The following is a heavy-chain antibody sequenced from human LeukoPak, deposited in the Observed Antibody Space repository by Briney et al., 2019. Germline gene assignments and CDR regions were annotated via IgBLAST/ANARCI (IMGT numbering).Heavy chain of an antibody. V-gene: IGHV6-1*01. CDR1: GDSVSSNSAS. J-gene: IGHJ3*02. CDR3: ARGRGDLAAHAFDI. D-gene: IGHD6-6*01. CDR2: AYYRSKWSN. Sequence: SQTLSLTCAISGDSVSSNSASWSWIRQSPSRGLEWLGRAYYRSKWSNDYAGSVRSRITINPDTTKNQFSLLLNSVTPEDTAIYYCARGRGDLAAHAFDIWGQGTMVTVSS.